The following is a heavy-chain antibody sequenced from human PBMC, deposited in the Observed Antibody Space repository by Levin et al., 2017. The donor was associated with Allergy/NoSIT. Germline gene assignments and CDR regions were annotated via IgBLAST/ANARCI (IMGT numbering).Heavy chain of an antibody. CDR1: GYSFSSYW. Sequence: KPGGSLRLSCKGSGYSFSSYWIGWVRQMPGKGLEWMGIIYPSDSDTRYSPSFQGQVTISADKSISTAYLQWSSLKASDSAMYYCARSRRVGIRFDAFDVWGPGTMVTVSS. J-gene: IGHJ3*01. CDR2: IYPSDSDT. CDR3: ARSRRVGIRFDAFDV. V-gene: IGHV5-51*01. D-gene: IGHD1-26*01.